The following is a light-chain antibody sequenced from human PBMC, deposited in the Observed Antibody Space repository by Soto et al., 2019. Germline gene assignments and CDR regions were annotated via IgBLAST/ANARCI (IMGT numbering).Light chain of an antibody. J-gene: IGKJ5*01. V-gene: IGKV3-11*01. Sequence: EIVLTQSPATLSFPAGERATLSCRASQSVSSYLAWYQQKPGQAPRLLIYDASNRATGIPARFSGSGSGTDFTLTISSLEPEDFAVYYCQQRSNWPPTFGQGTRLEIK. CDR1: QSVSSY. CDR3: QQRSNWPPT. CDR2: DAS.